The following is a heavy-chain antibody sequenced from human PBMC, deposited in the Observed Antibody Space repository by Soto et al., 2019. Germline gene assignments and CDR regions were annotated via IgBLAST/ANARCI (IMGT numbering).Heavy chain of an antibody. CDR2: IYYSGST. J-gene: IGHJ5*02. D-gene: IGHD3-3*02. CDR1: GGSISSSSYY. CDR3: AIPKIAFYNWFDP. V-gene: IGHV4-39*01. Sequence: QLQLQESGPGLVKPSETLSLTCTVSGGSISSSSYYWGWIRQPPGKGLEWIGSIYYSGSTYYNPSLKSPVTISVDTSKNPFSLNLTSVTAADTSVYYSAIPKIAFYNWFDPWGQVTLVTVSS.